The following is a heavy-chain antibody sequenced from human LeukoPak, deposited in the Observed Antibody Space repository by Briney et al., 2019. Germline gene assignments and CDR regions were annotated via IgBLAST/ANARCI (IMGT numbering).Heavy chain of an antibody. CDR2: INHTGST. CDR3: ARDAYCSSTSCYTEYSSATWFDP. J-gene: IGHJ5*02. Sequence: SETLSLTCAVYGGSFSGYYWNWIRQSPGKGLEWIGEINHTGSTTYNPSLKSRVTISVDRSKNQFSLKLSSVTAADTAVYYCARDAYCSSTSCYTEYSSATWFDPWGQGTLVTVSS. V-gene: IGHV4-34*01. D-gene: IGHD2-2*02. CDR1: GGSFSGYY.